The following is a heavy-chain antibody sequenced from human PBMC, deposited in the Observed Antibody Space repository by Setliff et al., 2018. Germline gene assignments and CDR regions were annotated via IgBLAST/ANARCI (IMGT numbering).Heavy chain of an antibody. CDR2: INLHSGGT. V-gene: IGHV1-2*02. Sequence: ASVKVSCKASGFTFTDHYMHWVRQVPGQGPEWMGWINLHSGGTNYAQKFQDRVTMTSDTSITTVYMELSSLTSDDTAIYYCARGGGSYRAGNSRPTYFDHWGQGALVTVAS. CDR1: GFTFTDHY. J-gene: IGHJ4*02. CDR3: ARGGGSYRAGNSRPTYFDH. D-gene: IGHD2-21*01.